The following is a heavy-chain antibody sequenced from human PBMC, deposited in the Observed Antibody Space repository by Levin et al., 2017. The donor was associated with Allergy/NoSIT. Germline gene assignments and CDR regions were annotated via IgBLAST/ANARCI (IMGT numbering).Heavy chain of an antibody. CDR2: ISGSGGST. J-gene: IGHJ6*02. V-gene: IGHV3-23*01. D-gene: IGHD2-2*02. Sequence: PGGSLRLSCAASGFTFSSYAMSWVRQAPGKGLEWVSAISGSGGSTYYADSVKGRFTISRDNSKNTLYLQMNSLRAEDTAVYYCAKRGYCSSTSCYTWRGYYYYGMDGWGQGTTVTVSS. CDR3: AKRGYCSSTSCYTWRGYYYYGMDG. CDR1: GFTFSSYA.